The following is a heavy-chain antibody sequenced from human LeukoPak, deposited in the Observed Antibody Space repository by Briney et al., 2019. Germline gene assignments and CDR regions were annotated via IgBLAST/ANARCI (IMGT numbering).Heavy chain of an antibody. D-gene: IGHD2-15*01. V-gene: IGHV3-21*01. CDR1: GFSFDDYA. CDR2: ISSSSSYI. Sequence: GGSLRLSCAASGFSFDDYAMHWVRQAPGKGLEWVSSISSSSSYIYYADSVKGRFTISRDNAKNSLYLQMNSLRAEDTAVYYCARDLGRVEIDYWGQGTLVTVSS. J-gene: IGHJ4*02. CDR3: ARDLGRVEIDY.